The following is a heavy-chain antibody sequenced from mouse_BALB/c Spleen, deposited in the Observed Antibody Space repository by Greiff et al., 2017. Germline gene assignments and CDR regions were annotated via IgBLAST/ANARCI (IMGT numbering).Heavy chain of an antibody. CDR3: ARDYDVRFAY. J-gene: IGHJ3*01. CDR2: IWAGGST. V-gene: IGHV2-9*02. D-gene: IGHD2-12*01. Sequence: VKLQQSGPGLVAPSQSLSITCTVSGFSLTSYGVHWVRQPPGKGLEWLGVIWAGGSTNYNSALMSRLSISKDNSKSQVFLKMNSLQTDDTAMYYCARDYDVRFAYWGQGTLVTVSA. CDR1: GFSLTSYG.